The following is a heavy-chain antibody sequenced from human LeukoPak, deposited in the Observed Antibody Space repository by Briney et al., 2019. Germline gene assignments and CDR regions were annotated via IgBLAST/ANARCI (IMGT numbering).Heavy chain of an antibody. Sequence: SETLSLTCTVSGGSINSYYWSWIRQPPGTGLEWIGYIHYSGSTNYNPSRKSRVTISVDTSKNQFSLKLSSVTAADTAVYYCARVRDRSGYFYDFDYWGQGTLVTVSS. CDR1: GGSINSYY. CDR3: ARVRDRSGYFYDFDY. CDR2: IHYSGST. J-gene: IGHJ4*02. V-gene: IGHV4-59*01. D-gene: IGHD3-22*01.